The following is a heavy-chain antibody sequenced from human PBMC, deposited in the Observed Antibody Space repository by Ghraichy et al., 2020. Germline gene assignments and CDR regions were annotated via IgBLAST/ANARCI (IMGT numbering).Heavy chain of an antibody. V-gene: IGHV3-7*01. CDR1: GFTFSNYW. CDR2: IKQDGSEK. CDR3: ARDKGSSDWLYWYFDL. Sequence: GESLNISCAASGFTFSNYWMSWVRQAPGKGLEWVANIKQDGSEKYYVDSVKGRFTISRDNAKNSVHLQMNSLRADDTAVYYCARDKGSSDWLYWYFDLWGRGTLVTVSS. J-gene: IGHJ2*01. D-gene: IGHD6-19*01.